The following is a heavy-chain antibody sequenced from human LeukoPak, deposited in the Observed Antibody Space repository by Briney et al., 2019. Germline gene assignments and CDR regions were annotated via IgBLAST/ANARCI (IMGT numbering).Heavy chain of an antibody. Sequence: PGGSLRLSCAASGFSFSIYYMHWVRQAPGKGLVWVSRINSDGTATVYADSVRGRFTISRDNAKNTLYLQMNSLRAEDTAVYYCVLYGLGSPHWGQETLVTVSS. D-gene: IGHD3-10*01. CDR3: VLYGLGSPH. J-gene: IGHJ4*02. CDR1: GFSFSIYY. V-gene: IGHV3-74*01. CDR2: INSDGTAT.